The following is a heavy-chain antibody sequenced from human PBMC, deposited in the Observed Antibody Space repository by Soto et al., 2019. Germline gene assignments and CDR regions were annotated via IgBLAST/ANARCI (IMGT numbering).Heavy chain of an antibody. V-gene: IGHV3-23*01. Sequence: GESLKISCAASGFTFRSYAMSWVRQAPGKGLEWVSAISGSGGSPYYADSVKGRFAISRDNSKNTLYLQMNSLRAEDTAVYYCAKDLSFSVYATQNDYWGQGTLVTVSS. CDR1: GFTFRSYA. CDR2: ISGSGGSP. J-gene: IGHJ4*02. CDR3: AKDLSFSVYATQNDY. D-gene: IGHD2-8*01.